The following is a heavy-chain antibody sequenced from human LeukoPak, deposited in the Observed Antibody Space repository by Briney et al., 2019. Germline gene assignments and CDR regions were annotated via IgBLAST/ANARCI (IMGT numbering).Heavy chain of an antibody. CDR3: ARFGAVAGIDY. D-gene: IGHD6-19*01. CDR2: IKQDGSEK. CDR1: GFTFSSYW. Sequence: QSGGSLRLSCAASGFTFSSYWMSWVSPAPGEGLEWVANIKQDGSEKYYVDSVKGRFTISRDNAKNSRYRQMNSLRAEDTAIYYCARFGAVAGIDYWGQGTLVTVSS. V-gene: IGHV3-7*03. J-gene: IGHJ4*02.